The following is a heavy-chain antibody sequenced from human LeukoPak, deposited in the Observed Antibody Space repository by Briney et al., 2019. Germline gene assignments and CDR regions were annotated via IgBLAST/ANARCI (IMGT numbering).Heavy chain of an antibody. CDR2: INTSGST. D-gene: IGHD3-16*01. J-gene: IGHJ5*02. CDR3: ARGGGDPRWLDP. CDR1: GGSFSGYY. V-gene: IGHV4-59*10. Sequence: SETLSLTCAVYGGSFSGYYWTWIRQSAGKGLEWIGRINTSGSTNYNPSLRSRVTMSVNTSKNQFSLNLTSVTAADTAVYSCARGGGDPRWLDPWGQGTLVTVSS.